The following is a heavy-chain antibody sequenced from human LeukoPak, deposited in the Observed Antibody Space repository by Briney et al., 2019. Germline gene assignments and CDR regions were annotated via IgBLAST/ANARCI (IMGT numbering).Heavy chain of an antibody. Sequence: GGSLRLSCAASGFTFSSYWMSWVRQAPGKGLEWVANIKQDGSEKYYVDSVKGRFTISRDNAKNSLYLQMNSLRAEDTAVYYCARERYYYDSSTTSFDPWGQGTLVTVSS. V-gene: IGHV3-7*01. D-gene: IGHD3-22*01. CDR2: IKQDGSEK. CDR1: GFTFSSYW. J-gene: IGHJ5*02. CDR3: ARERYYYDSSTTSFDP.